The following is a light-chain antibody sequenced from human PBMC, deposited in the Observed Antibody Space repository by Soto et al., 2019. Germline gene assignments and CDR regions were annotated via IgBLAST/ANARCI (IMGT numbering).Light chain of an antibody. CDR3: QQYASSPPWT. CDR1: QSVSSSF. V-gene: IGKV3-20*01. Sequence: EIVLTQSPGTLSLSPGERATLSCRASQSVSSSFLAWYQQKPGQAPRLLIYGASSRATGIPDRFSGSGPGTDFTLTISRLEPEDFAVYYYQQYASSPPWTFGQGTKVEIK. J-gene: IGKJ1*01. CDR2: GAS.